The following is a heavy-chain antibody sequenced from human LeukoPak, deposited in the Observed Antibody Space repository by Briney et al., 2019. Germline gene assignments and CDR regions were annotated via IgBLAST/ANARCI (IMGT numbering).Heavy chain of an antibody. V-gene: IGHV3-7*01. Sequence: GGSLRLPCAASGFTFSSYWMSWVRQAPGKGLGWVANIKQDGSEKYYVDSVKGRFTISRDNAKNSLYLQMNSLRAEDTAVYYCASHTYCGGDCYQYYFDYWGQGTLVTVSS. CDR3: ASHTYCGGDCYQYYFDY. CDR1: GFTFSSYW. CDR2: IKQDGSEK. J-gene: IGHJ4*02. D-gene: IGHD2-21*02.